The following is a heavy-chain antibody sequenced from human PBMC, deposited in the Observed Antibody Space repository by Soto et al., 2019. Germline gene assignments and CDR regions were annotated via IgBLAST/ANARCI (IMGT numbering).Heavy chain of an antibody. D-gene: IGHD3-10*01. CDR2: IWYDGSNK. J-gene: IGHJ4*02. CDR3: SRGPRYSYYYGSGSYQQFDY. CDR1: GFTFSSYG. Sequence: PGGSLRLSCAASGFTFSSYGMHWVRQAPGKGLEWVAVIWYDGSNKYYADSVKGRFTISRDNSKNTLYLQMNSLRAEDTAVYYCSRGPRYSYYYGSGSYQQFDYWGQGTLVTVSS. V-gene: IGHV3-33*01.